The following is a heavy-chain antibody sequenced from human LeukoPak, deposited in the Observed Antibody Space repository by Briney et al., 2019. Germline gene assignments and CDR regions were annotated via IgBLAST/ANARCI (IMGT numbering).Heavy chain of an antibody. CDR1: GGSISSGGYH. Sequence: SETLSLTCTVSGGSISSGGYHWSWIRQHPGKGLEWIGYIYYSGSTYYNPSLKSRVKIYVHQSKSQFSLKLSSVTAADPAVYSCARAHPHCGGACYRGYYFDHWGQGTLVTVSS. CDR3: ARAHPHCGGACYRGYYFDH. D-gene: IGHD2-21*02. J-gene: IGHJ4*02. V-gene: IGHV4-31*03. CDR2: IYYSGST.